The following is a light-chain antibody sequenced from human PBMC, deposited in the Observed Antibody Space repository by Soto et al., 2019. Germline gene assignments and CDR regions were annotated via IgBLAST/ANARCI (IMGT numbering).Light chain of an antibody. CDR3: CSYAGSSPYV. V-gene: IGLV2-23*02. Sequence: QSALTQPPSASGSPGQSVAISCTGTSSDVGGYNYVSWYQQHPGKAPKLMIYEVNKRPSGVSNRFSGSKSGNTASLTISGLQAEDEADYYCCSYAGSSPYVFGTGTKVTVL. J-gene: IGLJ1*01. CDR1: SSDVGGYNY. CDR2: EVN.